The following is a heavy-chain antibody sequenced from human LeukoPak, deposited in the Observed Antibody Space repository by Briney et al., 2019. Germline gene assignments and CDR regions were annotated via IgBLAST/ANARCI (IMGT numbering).Heavy chain of an antibody. CDR2: INHSGST. CDR3: ARHPYNSFDI. Sequence: SETLSLTCAVYGGSFSGYYWSWIRQPPGKGLEWIGEINHSGSTNYNPSLKSRVTISVDTSKNQFSLKLSSVTAADTAVYYCARHPYNSFDIWGQGTMVTVSS. D-gene: IGHD5-24*01. J-gene: IGHJ3*02. V-gene: IGHV4-34*01. CDR1: GGSFSGYY.